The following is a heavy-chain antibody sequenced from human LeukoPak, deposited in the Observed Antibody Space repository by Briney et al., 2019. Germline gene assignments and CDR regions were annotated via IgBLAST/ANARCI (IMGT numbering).Heavy chain of an antibody. J-gene: IGHJ4*02. CDR3: ARGEIRYSYGRVLDY. Sequence: GGSLRLFCAASGFTFSSYAMSWVRQAPGKGLEWVSAISGSGGRIYYADSVKGRFTISRDFAKNTLYLQMNSLRAEDTAVYYCARGEIRYSYGRVLDYWGQGTLVTVSS. CDR2: ISGSGGRI. CDR1: GFTFSSYA. D-gene: IGHD5-18*01. V-gene: IGHV3-23*01.